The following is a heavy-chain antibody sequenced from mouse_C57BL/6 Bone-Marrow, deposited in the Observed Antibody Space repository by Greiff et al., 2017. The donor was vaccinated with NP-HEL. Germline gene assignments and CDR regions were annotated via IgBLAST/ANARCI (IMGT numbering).Heavy chain of an antibody. Sequence: EVQLQESGAELVRPGASVKLSCTASGFNIKDDYMHWVKQRPEQGLEWIGWIDPENGDTEYASKFQGKATITADTSSTTAYLQLSSLTSEDTAVYYCTTDDYLPRFAYWGQGTLVTVSA. V-gene: IGHV14-4*01. CDR1: GFNIKDDY. CDR3: TTDDYLPRFAY. D-gene: IGHD2-4*01. J-gene: IGHJ3*01. CDR2: IDPENGDT.